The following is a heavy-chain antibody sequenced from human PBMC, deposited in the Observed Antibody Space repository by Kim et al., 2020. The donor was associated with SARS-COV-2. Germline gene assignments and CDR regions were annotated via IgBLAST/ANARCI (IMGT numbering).Heavy chain of an antibody. D-gene: IGHD5-18*01. CDR3: ARGRGGYSYGYFTVQDY. V-gene: IGHV3-30*01. Sequence: RGRFTISRDNYKNTLYLQMNGLRAEDTAVYYCARGRGGYSYGYFTVQDYWGQGTLVTVSS. J-gene: IGHJ4*02.